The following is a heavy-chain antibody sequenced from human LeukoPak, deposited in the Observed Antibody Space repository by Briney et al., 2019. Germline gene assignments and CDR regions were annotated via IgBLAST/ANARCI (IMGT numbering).Heavy chain of an antibody. CDR1: GYTFTRYG. Sequence: ASVTVSCMASGYTFTRYGISWVRQAAGQGLDWMGWISAYNGNTNYAQKLQGRVTMTKDTPTSTVYMERRSLTSDDTAVYAWARVSDFDYWGQGTLVTVSS. CDR2: ISAYNGNT. J-gene: IGHJ4*02. CDR3: ARVSDFDY. V-gene: IGHV1-18*01.